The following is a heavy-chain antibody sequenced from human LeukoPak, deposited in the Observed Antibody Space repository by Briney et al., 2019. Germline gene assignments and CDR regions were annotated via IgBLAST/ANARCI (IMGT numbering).Heavy chain of an antibody. CDR3: ARDPFWGVNYYGMDV. CDR1: GGSISSGGYY. CDR2: IYYSGST. V-gene: IGHV4-31*03. Sequence: SQTLSLTCTVSGGSISSGGYYWSWIRQHPGKGLEWIGYIYYSGSTYYNPSLKSRVTISVDTPKNQFSLKLSSVTAADTAVYYCARDPFWGVNYYGMDVWGQGTTVTVSS. J-gene: IGHJ6*02. D-gene: IGHD3-10*01.